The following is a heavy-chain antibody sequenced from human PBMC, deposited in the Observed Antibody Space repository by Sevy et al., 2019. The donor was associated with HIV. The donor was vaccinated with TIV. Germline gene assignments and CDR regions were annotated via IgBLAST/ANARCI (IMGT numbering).Heavy chain of an antibody. CDR2: ISSSSSYI. CDR1: GFTFSSYS. V-gene: IGHV3-21*04. J-gene: IGHJ4*02. Sequence: GGSLRLSCAASGFTFSSYSMNWVRQAPGKGLEWVSSISSSSSYIYYAYSVKGRFTISRDNAKNTLYLQMNSLRVEDTAVYYCARGKHVSDYYGSFDYWGQGTLVTVSS. CDR3: ARGKHVSDYYGSFDY. D-gene: IGHD3-3*01.